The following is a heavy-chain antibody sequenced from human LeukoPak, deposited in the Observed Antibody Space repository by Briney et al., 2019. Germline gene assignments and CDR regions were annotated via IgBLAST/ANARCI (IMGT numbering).Heavy chain of an antibody. J-gene: IGHJ6*02. CDR2: INHSGST. CDR1: GVSFSGYY. D-gene: IGHD3-10*01. CDR3: ARGRVTMVRGVPFYYYYYGMDV. Sequence: SETLSLTCAVYGVSFSGYYWSWIRQPPGKGLEWIGEINHSGSTNYNPSLKSRVTISVDTSKNQFSLKLSSVTAADTAVYYCARGRVTMVRGVPFYYYYYGMDVWGQGTTVTVSS. V-gene: IGHV4-34*01.